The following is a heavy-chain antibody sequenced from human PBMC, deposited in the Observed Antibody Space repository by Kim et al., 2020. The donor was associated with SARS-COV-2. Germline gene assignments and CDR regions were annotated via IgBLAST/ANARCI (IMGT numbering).Heavy chain of an antibody. Sequence: DSVKGRFTISRDNSKNTLYLQMNSLRAEDMAVYYCAREGTTVVALDAFDIWGQGTMVTVSS. J-gene: IGHJ3*02. V-gene: IGHV3-30*01. D-gene: IGHD2-15*01. CDR3: AREGTTVVALDAFDI.